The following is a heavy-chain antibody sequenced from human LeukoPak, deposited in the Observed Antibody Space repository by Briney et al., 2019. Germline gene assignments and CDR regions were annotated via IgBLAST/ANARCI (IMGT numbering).Heavy chain of an antibody. Sequence: SETLSLTCTVSGGSISSYYWSWIRQPPGKGLEWIGYIYYSGSTNYNPSLKSRVTISVDTSKNQFSLKLSSVTAADTAVYYCARVEYDSSGCYYFDYWDQGTLVTVSS. V-gene: IGHV4-59*01. CDR2: IYYSGST. D-gene: IGHD3-22*01. CDR1: GGSISSYY. J-gene: IGHJ4*02. CDR3: ARVEYDSSGCYYFDY.